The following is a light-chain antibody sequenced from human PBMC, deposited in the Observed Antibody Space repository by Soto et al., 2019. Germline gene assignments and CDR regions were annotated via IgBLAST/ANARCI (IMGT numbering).Light chain of an antibody. Sequence: EIVMTQSPATLSVSPGERATLSCRASQGIGSTLAWYQQKPGQTPRLLIYGASTRATGVPARFSGSGSGTEFTLTINSLQSEDFAVYYCQRHNNWPLTFGGGTKVDIK. J-gene: IGKJ4*01. CDR2: GAS. V-gene: IGKV3-15*01. CDR3: QRHNNWPLT. CDR1: QGIGST.